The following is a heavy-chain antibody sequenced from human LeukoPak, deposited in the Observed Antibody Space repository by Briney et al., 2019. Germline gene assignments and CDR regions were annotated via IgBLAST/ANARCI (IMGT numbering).Heavy chain of an antibody. Sequence: PSETLSLTCTVSGYSISSGYYWGWIRQPPGKGLEWIGGIYHSGSTYYNPSLKSRVTISVDTSKNQFSLKLSSVTAADTAVYYCARGSGYGAFDYWGQGTLVTVSS. CDR2: IYHSGST. V-gene: IGHV4-38-2*02. CDR3: ARGSGYGAFDY. J-gene: IGHJ4*02. D-gene: IGHD3-22*01. CDR1: GYSISSGYY.